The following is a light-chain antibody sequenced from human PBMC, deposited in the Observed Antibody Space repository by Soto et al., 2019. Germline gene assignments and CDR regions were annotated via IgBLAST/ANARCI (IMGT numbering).Light chain of an antibody. J-gene: IGLJ2*01. V-gene: IGLV7-46*01. CDR3: LLSYSGAHVV. Sequence: QAVVTQEPSLTVSPGGTVTLTCGSSTGAVTSGHYPYWFQQKPGQAPRTLIYDTSTKHSWTPARFSGSLLGGKAALTLSGAQPEGEAEYYCLLSYSGAHVVFVGGTKLTVL. CDR1: TGAVTSGHY. CDR2: DTS.